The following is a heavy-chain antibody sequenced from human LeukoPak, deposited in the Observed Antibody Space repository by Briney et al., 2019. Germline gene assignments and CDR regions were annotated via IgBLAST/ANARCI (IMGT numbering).Heavy chain of an antibody. CDR1: GFTLSTYW. V-gene: IGHV3-74*01. D-gene: IGHD2/OR15-2a*01. CDR3: AVVPSGLSGTFN. CDR2: VSGDGRSI. Sequence: GGSLRLSCAASGFTLSTYWMHWVRQAPGKGLVWVSRVSGDGRSIIYADSVKGRFTISRDNAKNTLYLQMNSLRADDTAVYYCAVVPSGLSGTFNWGQGTLVTVSS. J-gene: IGHJ4*02.